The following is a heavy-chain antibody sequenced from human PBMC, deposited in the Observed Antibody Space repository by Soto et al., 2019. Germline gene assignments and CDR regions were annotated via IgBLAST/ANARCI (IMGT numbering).Heavy chain of an antibody. J-gene: IGHJ6*03. CDR1: GYTFTSYD. V-gene: IGHV1-8*01. CDR2: MNPNSGNT. CDR3: ARFPLGGYYYYMDV. Sequence: ASVKGSCKASGYTFTSYDINWVRQATGQGLEWMGWMNPNSGNTGYAQKFQGRVTMTRNTSISTAYMELSSLRSEDTAVYYCARFPLGGYYYYMDVWGKGTTVTVSS. D-gene: IGHD3-16*01.